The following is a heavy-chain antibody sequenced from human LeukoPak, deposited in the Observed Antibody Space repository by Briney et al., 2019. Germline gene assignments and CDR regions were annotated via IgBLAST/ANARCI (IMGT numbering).Heavy chain of an antibody. Sequence: GGSLRLSCAASGFTFSSYDMHWVRQAPGKGLEWVAFIRYDGSNKYYADSVKGRFTISRDNSKNTLYLQMNSLRAEDTAVYYCARVPDPYGDYAVFDPWGQGTLVTVSS. D-gene: IGHD4-17*01. CDR3: ARVPDPYGDYAVFDP. J-gene: IGHJ5*02. V-gene: IGHV3-30*02. CDR2: IRYDGSNK. CDR1: GFTFSSYD.